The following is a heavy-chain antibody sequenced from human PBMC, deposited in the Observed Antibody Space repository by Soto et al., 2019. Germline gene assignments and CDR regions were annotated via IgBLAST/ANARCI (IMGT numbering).Heavy chain of an antibody. Sequence: EVQLVESGGGLVKPGGSLRLSCAASGFTFSSYSMNWVRQAPGKGLEWVSSISSSSSYIYYADSVKGRFTISRDNAKNSLYLQMNSLRAEDTAVYYCARGGYYDSSGYYSPGDYYGMDVWGQGTTATVSS. V-gene: IGHV3-21*01. D-gene: IGHD3-22*01. CDR1: GFTFSSYS. J-gene: IGHJ6*02. CDR3: ARGGYYDSSGYYSPGDYYGMDV. CDR2: ISSSSSYI.